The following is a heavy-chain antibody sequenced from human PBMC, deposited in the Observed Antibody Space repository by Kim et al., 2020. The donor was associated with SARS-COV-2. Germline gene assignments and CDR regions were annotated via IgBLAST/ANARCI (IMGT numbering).Heavy chain of an antibody. J-gene: IGHJ6*02. V-gene: IGHV4-39*01. Sequence: SLKMRVTISVDTSKNQFSLKLSSVTAAVTAVYYCARHDLVGATPSVLDVWGQGTTVTVSS. D-gene: IGHD1-26*01. CDR3: ARHDLVGATPSVLDV.